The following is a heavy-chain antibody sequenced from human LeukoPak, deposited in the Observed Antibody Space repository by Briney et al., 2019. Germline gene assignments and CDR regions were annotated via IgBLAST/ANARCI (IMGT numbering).Heavy chain of an antibody. J-gene: IGHJ6*03. CDR1: GYTFTSYD. Sequence: ASVKVSCKASGYTFTSYDINWVRQATGQGLEWMGWINTNTGNPTYAQGFTGRFVFSLDTSGSTAYLQISSLKAEDTAVYYCARDRGLWGSGWYYYYYYMDVWGKGTTVTVSS. CDR3: ARDRGLWGSGWYYYYYYMDV. D-gene: IGHD6-19*01. V-gene: IGHV7-4-1*02. CDR2: INTNTGNP.